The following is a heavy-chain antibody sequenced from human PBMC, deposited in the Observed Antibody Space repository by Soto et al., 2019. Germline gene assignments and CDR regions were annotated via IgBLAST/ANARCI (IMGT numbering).Heavy chain of an antibody. CDR2: ISGSGGST. D-gene: IGHD1-1*01. CDR3: AKDRTGPTFGGYLDY. CDR1: GFTFSSYA. J-gene: IGHJ4*02. Sequence: PGGSLRLSCAASGFTFSSYAMSWVRQAPGKGLEWVSAISGSGGSTYYADSVKGRFTISRDNSKNTLYLQMNSLRAEDTAVYYCAKDRTGPTFGGYLDYWGQGTLVTVSS. V-gene: IGHV3-23*01.